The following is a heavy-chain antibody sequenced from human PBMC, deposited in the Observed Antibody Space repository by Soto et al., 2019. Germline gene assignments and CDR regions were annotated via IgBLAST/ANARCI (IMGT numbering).Heavy chain of an antibody. J-gene: IGHJ6*02. Sequence: QVQLRESGPGLVMPSQTLSLTCTVSGDSIGSGNKYWRWIRQAPGKGPEWIGYIFSSGTTYYNPSLKSRLTMSLDTSQNQFSLRLTPVKAADPAAYFWAKAPPPFDSYSPMAAWGQGPTVT. V-gene: IGHV4-30-4*01. CDR3: AKAPPPFDSYSPMAA. CDR2: IFSSGTT. CDR1: GDSIGSGNKY. D-gene: IGHD2-21*01.